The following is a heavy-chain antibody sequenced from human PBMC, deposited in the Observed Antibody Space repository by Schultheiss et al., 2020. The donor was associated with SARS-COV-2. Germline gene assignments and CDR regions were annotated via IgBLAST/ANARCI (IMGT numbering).Heavy chain of an antibody. CDR1: GGSITGYY. Sequence: SQTLSLTCTVSGGSITGYYWSWIRQPPGKGLEWIGYIYYSGSTNYNPSLKSRVTISVDTSKNQFSLKLSSVTAADTAVYYCAISGYDALFDYWGQGTLVTVSS. J-gene: IGHJ4*02. CDR2: IYYSGST. D-gene: IGHD5-12*01. V-gene: IGHV4-59*01. CDR3: AISGYDALFDY.